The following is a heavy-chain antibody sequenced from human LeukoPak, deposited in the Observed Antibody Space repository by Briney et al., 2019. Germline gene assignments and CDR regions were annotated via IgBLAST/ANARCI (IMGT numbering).Heavy chain of an antibody. CDR2: IIPIFGTA. Sequence: SVKVSCKAPGGTFSSYAISWVRQAPGQGLEWMGGIIPIFGTANYAQKFQGRVTITADESTSTAYMELSSLRSEDTAVYYCARVSRGYSYGYHSYFDYWGQGTLVTVSS. V-gene: IGHV1-69*13. D-gene: IGHD5-18*01. J-gene: IGHJ4*02. CDR3: ARVSRGYSYGYHSYFDY. CDR1: GGTFSSYA.